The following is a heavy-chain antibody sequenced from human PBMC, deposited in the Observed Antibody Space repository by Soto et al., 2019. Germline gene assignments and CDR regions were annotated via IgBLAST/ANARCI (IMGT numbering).Heavy chain of an antibody. CDR3: ARAMVRGVVDY. D-gene: IGHD3-10*01. Sequence: QVQLVQSGVEVKEPGASVKVSCKASGYTFTSYGISWMRQAPGQGLEWMGRISTYNGDTNYAQKFQGRVTMTTDTSTSTAYMELRSLRSDDTAVYYCARAMVRGVVDYWGQGSLVTVSS. CDR1: GYTFTSYG. J-gene: IGHJ4*02. V-gene: IGHV1-18*01. CDR2: ISTYNGDT.